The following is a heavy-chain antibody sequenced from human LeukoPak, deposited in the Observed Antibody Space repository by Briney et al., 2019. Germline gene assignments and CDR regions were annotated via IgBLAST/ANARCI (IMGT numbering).Heavy chain of an antibody. CDR3: VHGGGLLSGRVDH. D-gene: IGHD2-15*01. Sequence: GESLLISSCAASGWSISNYCRRWLRQPGENRLVLGIIYPGDSDSRHSPSFQGQVTISVDKSISTAYLQWSSLKASDTAMYYCVHGGGLLSGRVDHWGQGTLVTVSS. CDR1: GWSISNYC. V-gene: IGHV5-51*01. J-gene: IGHJ4*02. CDR2: IYPGDSDS.